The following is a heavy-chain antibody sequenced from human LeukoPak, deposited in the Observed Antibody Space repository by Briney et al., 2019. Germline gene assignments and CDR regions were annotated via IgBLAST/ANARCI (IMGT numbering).Heavy chain of an antibody. CDR3: ACSTIVPAQQLAPFDY. CDR1: GGSISSGDYY. J-gene: IGHJ4*02. CDR2: IYYSGST. Sequence: SETLSLTRTVSGGSISSGDYYWSWIRQPPGKGLEWIGYIYYSGSTYYNPSLKSRVTISVDTSKNQFSLKLSSVTAADTAVYYCACSTIVPAQQLAPFDYWGQGTLVTVSS. D-gene: IGHD2-2*01. V-gene: IGHV4-30-4*01.